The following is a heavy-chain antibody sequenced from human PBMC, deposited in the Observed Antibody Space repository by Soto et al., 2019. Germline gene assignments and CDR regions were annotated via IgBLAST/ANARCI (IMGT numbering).Heavy chain of an antibody. CDR2: ISTTSTYI. CDR1: GFSFSTYS. CDR3: ASYGSSYGGDF. D-gene: IGHD5-18*01. Sequence: DVQLVESGGGLVKPGGSLRLSCAASGFSFSTYSMNWVRQAPGKGLEWVSSISTTSTYIYYADSVKGRFTISRDNAKNSLYLQMSSLSAEDTAVYYCASYGSSYGGDFWGQGTLVTVSS. J-gene: IGHJ4*02. V-gene: IGHV3-21*01.